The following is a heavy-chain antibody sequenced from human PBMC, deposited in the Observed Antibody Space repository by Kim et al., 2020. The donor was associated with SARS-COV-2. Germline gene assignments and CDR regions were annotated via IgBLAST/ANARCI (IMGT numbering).Heavy chain of an antibody. J-gene: IGHJ5*02. V-gene: IGHV4-39*01. D-gene: IGHD3-16*01. CDR3: ARHFWAAGWGMRWFDP. Sequence: SLKSRVTISVDTSKTQFSLKLSSVTAADTAVYYCARHFWAAGWGMRWFDPWGQGTLVTVSS.